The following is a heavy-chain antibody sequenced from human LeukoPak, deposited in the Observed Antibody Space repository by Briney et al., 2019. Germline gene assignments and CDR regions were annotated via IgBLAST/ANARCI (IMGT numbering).Heavy chain of an antibody. V-gene: IGHV1-3*01. CDR3: ARDLWYFPPGEQQLVHWFDP. D-gene: IGHD6-13*01. Sequence: GASVKVSCKASGYTFTSYAMHWVRQAPGQRLEWMGWINAGNGNTKYSQKFQGRVTITRDTSASTAYMELSSLRSEDTAVYYCARDLWYFPPGEQQLVHWFDPWGQGTLVTVSS. CDR2: INAGNGNT. J-gene: IGHJ5*02. CDR1: GYTFTSYA.